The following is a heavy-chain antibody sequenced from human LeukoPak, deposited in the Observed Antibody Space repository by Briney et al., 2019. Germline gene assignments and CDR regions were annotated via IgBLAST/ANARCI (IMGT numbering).Heavy chain of an antibody. CDR2: IWYDGSNK. Sequence: GGSLRLSCEASGFTFSAYGMSWVRQAPGKGLEWVAVIWYDGSNKYYADSVKGRFTISRDNSKNTLYLQMNSLRAEDTAVYYCARVRSGYSFGDYWGQGTLVTVSS. V-gene: IGHV3-33*07. J-gene: IGHJ4*02. D-gene: IGHD3-22*01. CDR1: GFTFSAYG. CDR3: ARVRSGYSFGDY.